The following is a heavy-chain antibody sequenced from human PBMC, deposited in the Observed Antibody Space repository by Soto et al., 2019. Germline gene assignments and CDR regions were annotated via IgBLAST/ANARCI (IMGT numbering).Heavy chain of an antibody. CDR1: GLTFNRYS. Sequence: GGAMRFSCAASGLTFNRYSINWVRHAPGKGLECVSPISSTTNYIYYADSMKGRFTISRDNAKTSLYLEMNSLRAEDTAVYHGASESEDLTSNFDYWGKGTLVTVSS. J-gene: IGHJ4*02. V-gene: IGHV3-21*06. CDR2: ISSTTNYI. CDR3: ASESEDLTSNFDY.